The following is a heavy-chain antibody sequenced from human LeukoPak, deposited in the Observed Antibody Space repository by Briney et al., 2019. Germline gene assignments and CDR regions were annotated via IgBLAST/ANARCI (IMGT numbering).Heavy chain of an antibody. CDR1: GYTFTSYG. Sequence: ASVKVSCKASGYTFTSYGISWVRQAPGQGLEWMGWISAYNGNTNYAQKLQGRVTMTTDTSTSTAYMELRSLRSDDTAVYYCARDGRVGATTHWFDPWGQGTLVTVSS. CDR3: ARDGRVGATTHWFDP. D-gene: IGHD1-26*01. CDR2: ISAYNGNT. V-gene: IGHV1-18*01. J-gene: IGHJ5*02.